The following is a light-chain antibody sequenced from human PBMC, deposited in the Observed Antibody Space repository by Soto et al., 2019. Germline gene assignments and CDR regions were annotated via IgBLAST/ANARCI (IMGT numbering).Light chain of an antibody. V-gene: IGLV2-14*01. CDR3: RSYTSRNTVV. CDR1: SSDIGGYNY. Sequence: QSALTQPASVSGSPGQSITMSCTGASSDIGGYNYVSWYQHHPGEAPKLLIYDVTHRPSGVSNRFSASTSGNTASLTISGLQAEDEADYYCRSYTSRNTVVFGGGTKLTVL. CDR2: DVT. J-gene: IGLJ2*01.